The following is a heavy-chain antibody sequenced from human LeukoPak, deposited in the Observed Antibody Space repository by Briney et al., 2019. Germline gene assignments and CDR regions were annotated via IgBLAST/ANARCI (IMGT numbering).Heavy chain of an antibody. J-gene: IGHJ4*02. D-gene: IGHD6-19*01. CDR3: AKDSSPWLVRGYFDY. CDR1: GFTFSSYA. CDR2: ISGSVGST. V-gene: IGHV3-23*01. Sequence: GGSLRLSCAASGFTFSSYAMSWVRQAPGKGLEWVSAISGSVGSTYYADTVKGRFTISRDNSKNTLYLQMNSLRAEDTAVYYCAKDSSPWLVRGYFDYWGQGTLVTVSS.